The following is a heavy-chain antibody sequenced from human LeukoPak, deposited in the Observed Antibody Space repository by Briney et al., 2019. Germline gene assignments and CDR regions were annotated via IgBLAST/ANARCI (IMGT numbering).Heavy chain of an antibody. D-gene: IGHD6-6*01. CDR2: ISSSSSYI. V-gene: IGHV3-21*01. CDR3: AREAGYSSSSSGY. J-gene: IGHJ4*02. CDR1: GFTFSSYS. Sequence: GGPLRLSCAASGFTFSSYSMNWVRQAPGKGLEWVSSISSSSSYIYYADSVKGRFTISRDNAKNSLYLQMNSLRAEDTAVYYCAREAGYSSSSSGYWGQGTLVTVSS.